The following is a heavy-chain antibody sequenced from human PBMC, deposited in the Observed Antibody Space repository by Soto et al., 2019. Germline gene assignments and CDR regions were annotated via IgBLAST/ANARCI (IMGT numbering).Heavy chain of an antibody. V-gene: IGHV4-30-2*01. J-gene: IGHJ5*02. CDR2: IYHSGST. CDR1: GGSISSGGYS. Sequence: QLHLQESGSGLVKPSQTLSLTCAVSGGSISSGGYSWSWIRQPPGKGLEWIGYIYHSGSTYYNPSLKSRVTISVDRSKNQFSLKLSSVTAADTAVYYCARGPKGGWFDPWGQGTLVTVSS. CDR3: ARGPKGGWFDP. D-gene: IGHD3-16*01.